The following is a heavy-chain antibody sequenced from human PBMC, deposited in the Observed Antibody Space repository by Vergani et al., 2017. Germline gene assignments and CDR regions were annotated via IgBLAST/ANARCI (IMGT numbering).Heavy chain of an antibody. V-gene: IGHV3-21*04. J-gene: IGHJ6*02. Sequence: EVQLVESGGGLVKPGGSLRLSCAASGFTFSSYSMNWVRQAPGKGLEWVSSISSSSSYIYYADSVKGRFTISRDNAKNSLYLQMNSLSAGDTAVYYCAKANPRNSGYDYLYYYHAMDVGGQGTTVTVSS. CDR2: ISSSSSYI. D-gene: IGHD5-12*01. CDR1: GFTFSSYS. CDR3: AKANPRNSGYDYLYYYHAMDV.